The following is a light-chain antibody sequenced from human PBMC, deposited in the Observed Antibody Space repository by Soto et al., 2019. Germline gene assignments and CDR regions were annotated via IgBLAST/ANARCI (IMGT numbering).Light chain of an antibody. V-gene: IGLV2-23*01. Sequence: QSVLTQPASVSGSPGQSITISCTGSSSDVGNYNLVSWYQQHPGKAPKLMIYEDTKWPSGVSNRFSGSKSGNTAYLTISGLQAEDEADYYCWSYAVGRTYVFXTGTKLTVL. CDR2: EDT. CDR3: WSYAVGRTYV. J-gene: IGLJ1*01. CDR1: SSDVGNYNL.